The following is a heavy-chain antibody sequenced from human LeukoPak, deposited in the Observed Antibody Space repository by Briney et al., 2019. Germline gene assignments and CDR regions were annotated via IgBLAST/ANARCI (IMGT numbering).Heavy chain of an antibody. D-gene: IGHD6-19*01. CDR2: ISYDGSNK. CDR1: GFTFSSYA. J-gene: IGHJ4*02. Sequence: GGSLRLSCAASGFTFSSYAMHWVRQAPGKGLEWVAVISYDGSNKYYADSVKGRFTISRENSKNTLYLQMNSLRAEDTAVYYCARAALQYSSGWLGYWGQGTLVTVSS. CDR3: ARAALQYSSGWLGY. V-gene: IGHV3-30-3*01.